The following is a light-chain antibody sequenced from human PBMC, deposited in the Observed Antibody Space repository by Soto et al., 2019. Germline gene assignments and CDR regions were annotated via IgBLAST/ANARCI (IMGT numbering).Light chain of an antibody. V-gene: IGKV1-39*01. CDR1: QSISSY. J-gene: IGKJ3*01. CDR3: QQSYSTPHT. CDR2: AAS. Sequence: DIQMTKSPSSLSESVGDRFTITCRARQSISSYLNWYQQKPGKAPKLLIYAASSLQSRVPSRFSGSGSGTDFTLTISSLQPEDFATYYCQQSYSTPHTFGPGTKVDIK.